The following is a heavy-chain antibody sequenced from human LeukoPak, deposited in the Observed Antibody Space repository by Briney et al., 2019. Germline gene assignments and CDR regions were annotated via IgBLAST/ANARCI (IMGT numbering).Heavy chain of an antibody. Sequence: GGSLRLSCAASGFTFSSDAMSWVRQAPGKGLEGVSAISGSGGSTYYADSVKGRFTISRDNSKNTLYLQMNSLRAEDAAVYYCAKAPVTSCRGAFCYPFDYWGQGTLVTVSS. V-gene: IGHV3-23*01. CDR2: ISGSGGST. CDR3: AKAPVTSCRGAFCYPFDY. J-gene: IGHJ4*02. CDR1: GFTFSSDA. D-gene: IGHD2-15*01.